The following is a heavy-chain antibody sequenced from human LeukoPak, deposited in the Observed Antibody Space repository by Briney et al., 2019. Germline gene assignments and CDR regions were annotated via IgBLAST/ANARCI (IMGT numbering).Heavy chain of an antibody. D-gene: IGHD2-15*01. V-gene: IGHV3-30*02. CDR2: IRYDGSNK. J-gene: IGHJ3*02. CDR1: GFTFSSYG. Sequence: GGSLRLSCAASGFTFSSYGMHWVRQAPGKGLEWVAFIRYDGSNKYYADSVKGRFTISRDNSKNTLYLQMNSLRAEDTAVYYCARDQQCSGGSCYGAFDIWGQGTMVTVSS. CDR3: ARDQQCSGGSCYGAFDI.